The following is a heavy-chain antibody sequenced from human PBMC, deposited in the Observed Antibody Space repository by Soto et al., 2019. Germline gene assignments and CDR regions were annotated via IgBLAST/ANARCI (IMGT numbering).Heavy chain of an antibody. CDR2: ISYDGSNK. J-gene: IGHJ4*02. CDR3: ARESEDLTSNFDY. V-gene: IGHV3-30-3*01. CDR1: GFTFSSYA. Sequence: GGSLRLSCAASGFTFSSYAMHWVRQAPGKGLEWVAVISYDGSNKYYADSVKGRFTISRDNSKNTLYLEMNSLRAEDTAVYYCARESEDLTSNFDYWGQGTLVTVSS.